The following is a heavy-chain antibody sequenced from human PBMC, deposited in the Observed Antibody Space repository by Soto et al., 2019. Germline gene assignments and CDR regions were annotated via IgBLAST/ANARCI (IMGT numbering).Heavy chain of an antibody. V-gene: IGHV3-15*07. J-gene: IGHJ4*02. CDR2: IKSKTDGGTT. Sequence: GGSLRLSCAASGFTFSNAWMNWVRQAPGKGLEWVGRIKSKTDGGTTDYAAPVKGRFTISRDDSKNTLYLQMNSLRVEDTAMYHCVRDIGYGDYWGQGTLVTVSS. CDR1: GFTFSNAW. CDR3: VRDIGYGDY. D-gene: IGHD5-18*01.